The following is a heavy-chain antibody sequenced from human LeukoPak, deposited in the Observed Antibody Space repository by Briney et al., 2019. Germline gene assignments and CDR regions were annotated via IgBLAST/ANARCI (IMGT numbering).Heavy chain of an antibody. J-gene: IGHJ4*02. Sequence: SETLSLTCTVSGGSISSYYWSWIRQPPGKGLEWIGYIYYSGSTNYNPSLKSRVTISVDTSKNQFFLKLSSVTAADTAVYYCARASYDILTGYFDYWGQGTLVTVSS. CDR1: GGSISSYY. CDR2: IYYSGST. V-gene: IGHV4-59*01. CDR3: ARASYDILTGYFDY. D-gene: IGHD3-9*01.